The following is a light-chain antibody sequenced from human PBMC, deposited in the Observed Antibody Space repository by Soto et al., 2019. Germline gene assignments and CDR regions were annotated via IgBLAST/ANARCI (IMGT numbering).Light chain of an antibody. J-gene: IGKJ2*01. V-gene: IGKV1-5*01. CDR2: DAS. Sequence: DIQMTQSPPTLSASVGDRVTITCRASQSISSWLAWYQQKPGKAPKLLIYDASTLESGVPSRFSGSGSGTEFILTISSLQPDDFATYYCQQYNNYLMSTFGQGTKLEIK. CDR3: QQYNNYLMST. CDR1: QSISSW.